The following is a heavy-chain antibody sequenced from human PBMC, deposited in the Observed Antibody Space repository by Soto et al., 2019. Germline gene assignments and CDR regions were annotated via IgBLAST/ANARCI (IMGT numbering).Heavy chain of an antibody. J-gene: IGHJ6*02. CDR1: GGSISSSSYY. D-gene: IGHD2-15*01. Sequence: QLQLQESGPGLVKPSETLSLTCTVSGGSISSSSYYWGWIRQPPGKGLEWIGSIYYSGSTYYNPSLKSRVTISVDTSKNQFSLTLSSVAAADTAVYYCARPGAVVDGMDVWGQGPTVTVSS. CDR2: IYYSGST. CDR3: ARPGAVVDGMDV. V-gene: IGHV4-39*01.